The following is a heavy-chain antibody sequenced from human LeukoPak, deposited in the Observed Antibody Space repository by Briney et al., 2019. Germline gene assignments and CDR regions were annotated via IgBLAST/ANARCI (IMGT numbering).Heavy chain of an antibody. V-gene: IGHV3-23*01. J-gene: IGHJ4*02. CDR1: GFIFSNYG. CDR2: IRGNAGTT. CDR3: AKDLLWFGEEGNYLDY. Sequence: GGSLRLSCAASGFIFSNYGMSWVRQAPGKGLEWVSAIRGNAGTTYYADSVKGRFTIFRDNSKNMLYLQMNSLRAEGTAVYYCAKDLLWFGEEGNYLDYWGQGTLVTVSS. D-gene: IGHD3-10*01.